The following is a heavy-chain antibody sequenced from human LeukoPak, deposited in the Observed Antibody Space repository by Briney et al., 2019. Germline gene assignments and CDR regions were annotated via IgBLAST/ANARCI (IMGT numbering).Heavy chain of an antibody. V-gene: IGHV1-18*01. CDR2: ISAYNGNT. CDR3: ARDRLENINIVVVHNFVGGAFDI. CDR1: GYTFTSYG. Sequence: ASVTVSCKASGYTFTSYGISWVRQAPGQGLEWMGWISAYNGNTNYAQKLQGRVTMTTDTSTSTAYMELRSLRSEDTAVYFCARDRLENINIVVVHNFVGGAFDIWGQGTMVSVSS. D-gene: IGHD3-22*01. J-gene: IGHJ3*02.